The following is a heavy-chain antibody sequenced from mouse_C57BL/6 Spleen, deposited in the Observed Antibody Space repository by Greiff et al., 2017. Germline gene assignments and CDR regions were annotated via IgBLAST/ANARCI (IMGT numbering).Heavy chain of an antibody. J-gene: IGHJ4*01. V-gene: IGHV5-9-1*02. CDR2: ISSGGDYI. Sequence: EVMLVESGEGLVKPGGSLKLSCAASGFTFSSYAMSWVRQTPEKRLEWVAYISSGGDYIYYADTVKGRFTISRDNARNTLYLQMSSLKSEDTAMYYCTRVDYDYEDAMDCWGQGTSVTVSS. CDR3: TRVDYDYEDAMDC. D-gene: IGHD2-4*01. CDR1: GFTFSSYA.